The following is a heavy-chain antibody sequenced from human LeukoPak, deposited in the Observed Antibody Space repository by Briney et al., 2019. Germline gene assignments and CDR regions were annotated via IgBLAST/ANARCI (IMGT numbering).Heavy chain of an antibody. Sequence: GGSLRLSCAASGFMFTRFTMNWVRQAPGKGLEWVGFIRSKAYGGTTEYAASVKGRFTISRDDSKSIAYLQMNSLKTEDTAVYYCTRVSSSTYYFDYWGQGTLVTVSS. CDR3: TRVSSSTYYFDY. J-gene: IGHJ4*02. CDR2: IRSKAYGGTT. D-gene: IGHD2-2*01. CDR1: GFMFTRFT. V-gene: IGHV3-49*04.